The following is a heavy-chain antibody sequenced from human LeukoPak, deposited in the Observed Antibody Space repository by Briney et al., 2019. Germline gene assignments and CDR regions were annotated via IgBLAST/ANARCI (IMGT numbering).Heavy chain of an antibody. CDR1: GGSFSGYY. J-gene: IGHJ4*02. CDR3: ASSPRAPHFYDSSGTRGGY. D-gene: IGHD3-22*01. CDR2: INHSGST. Sequence: PSETLSLTCAVYGGSFSGYYWSWIRQLPGKGLEWIGEINHSGSTNYNPSLKSRVTISVDTSKNQFSLKLSSVTAADTAVYYCASSPRAPHFYDSSGTRGGYWGQGTLVTVSS. V-gene: IGHV4-34*01.